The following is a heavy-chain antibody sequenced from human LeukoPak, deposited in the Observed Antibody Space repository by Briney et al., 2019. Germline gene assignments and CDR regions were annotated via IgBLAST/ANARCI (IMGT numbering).Heavy chain of an antibody. D-gene: IGHD2-2*01. J-gene: IGHJ6*02. Sequence: GRSLRLSCAASGFTFDDYAMHWVRQAPGKGLEWVSGISWNSDIIGYADSVKGRFTISRDSAKNSLYLQMNSLRPEDTAFYYCAKDILSIVVPPDPMDVWGQGTTVTVSS. CDR2: ISWNSDII. CDR3: AKDILSIVVPPDPMDV. V-gene: IGHV3-9*01. CDR1: GFTFDDYA.